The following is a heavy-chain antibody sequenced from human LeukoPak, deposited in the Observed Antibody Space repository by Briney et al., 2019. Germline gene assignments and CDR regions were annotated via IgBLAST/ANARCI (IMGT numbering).Heavy chain of an antibody. J-gene: IGHJ4*02. CDR2: INPKSGGT. CDR3: ARLMTFGGVIATRDY. V-gene: IGHV1-2*02. Sequence: ASVKVSCKASGSTFTGYYVQWVRQAPGQGLEWMGWINPKSGGTNYAQKFQGRVTMTRDTSISTAYMELSRLRSDDTAVYYCARLMTFGGVIATRDYWGQGTLVTVSS. D-gene: IGHD3-16*02. CDR1: GSTFTGYY.